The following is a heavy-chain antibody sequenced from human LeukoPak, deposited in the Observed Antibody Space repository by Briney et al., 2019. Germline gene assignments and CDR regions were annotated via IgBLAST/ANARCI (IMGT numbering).Heavy chain of an antibody. D-gene: IGHD3-10*01. J-gene: IGHJ4*02. CDR3: ARGQTGADY. V-gene: IGHV1-8*01. CDR1: GYTFTSYD. Sequence: ASVTVPCKASGYTFTSYDINWVLQATGQGLEWMGWMNPSSGNTGYAQKFQGRVTMTRNTSISTAYMELSSLRSEDTAVYYCARGQTGADYWGQGTLVTVSS. CDR2: MNPSSGNT.